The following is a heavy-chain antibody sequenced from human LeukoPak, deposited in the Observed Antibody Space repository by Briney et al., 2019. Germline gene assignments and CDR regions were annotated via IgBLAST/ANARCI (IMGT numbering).Heavy chain of an antibody. V-gene: IGHV1-69*01. J-gene: IGHJ5*02. D-gene: IGHD6-19*01. Sequence: SVKVSCKASGGTFSSYAISWVRQAPGQGLEWMGGIIPIFGTANYAQKFQGRVTITADESTSTAYMELSSLRSEDTAVYYCARGIAVAGTNNWFDPWGQGTLVTVSS. CDR3: ARGIAVAGTNNWFDP. CDR2: IIPIFGTA. CDR1: GGTFSSYA.